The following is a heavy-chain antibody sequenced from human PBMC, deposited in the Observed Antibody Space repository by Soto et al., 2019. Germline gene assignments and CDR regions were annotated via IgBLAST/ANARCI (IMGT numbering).Heavy chain of an antibody. Sequence: QVQLVQSGAEVKKPGASVKVSCKTSGYTFTSYDINWVRQATGQGLEWMGWMNPNSGNTAYAQKFQGIVTMTRNTSISTAYMERSSLRSEDTTVYYCARERSSGAFDVWGQGTMVTVSS. CDR3: ARERSSGAFDV. CDR1: GYTFTSYD. D-gene: IGHD1-26*01. J-gene: IGHJ3*01. CDR2: MNPNSGNT. V-gene: IGHV1-8*01.